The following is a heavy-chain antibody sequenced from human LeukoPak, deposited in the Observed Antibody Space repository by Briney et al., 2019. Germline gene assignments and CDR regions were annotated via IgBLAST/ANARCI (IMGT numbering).Heavy chain of an antibody. Sequence: SGGSLRLPCAAPGFTFSSYEMNWVRQAPGKGLEWVSYISSSGSTIYYADSVKGRFTISRDNAKNSLYLQMNSLRAEDTAVYYCAELGITMIGGVWGKGTTVTISS. CDR3: AELGITMIGGV. CDR1: GFTFSSYE. CDR2: ISSSGSTI. V-gene: IGHV3-48*03. J-gene: IGHJ6*04. D-gene: IGHD3-10*02.